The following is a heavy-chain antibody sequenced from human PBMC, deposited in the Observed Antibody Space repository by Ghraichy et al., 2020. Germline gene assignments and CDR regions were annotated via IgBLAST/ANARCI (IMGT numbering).Heavy chain of an antibody. V-gene: IGHV1-69*13. CDR1: GGTFSSYA. Sequence: SVKVSCKASGGTFSSYAISWVRQAPGQGLEWMGGIIPIFGTANYSQKFQGRVTITADESTSTAYMELSSLRSEDTAVYYCARSDTGLYAFDIWGQGTMVTVSS. J-gene: IGHJ3*02. CDR2: IIPIFGTA. CDR3: ARSDTGLYAFDI.